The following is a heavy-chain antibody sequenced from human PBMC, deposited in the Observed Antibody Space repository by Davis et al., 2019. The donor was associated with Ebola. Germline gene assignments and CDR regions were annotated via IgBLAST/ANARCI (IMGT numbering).Heavy chain of an antibody. D-gene: IGHD1-26*01. V-gene: IGHV4-30-4*01. CDR2: IYYSGST. CDR3: ARQPRAYRNWFDP. J-gene: IGHJ5*02. Sequence: SETLSLTCTVSGGSISSGDYYWSWIRQPPGKGLEWIGYIYYSGSTYYNPSLKSRVTISVDTSKNQFSLKLSSVTAADTAVYYCARQPRAYRNWFDPWGQGTLVTVSS. CDR1: GGSISSGDYY.